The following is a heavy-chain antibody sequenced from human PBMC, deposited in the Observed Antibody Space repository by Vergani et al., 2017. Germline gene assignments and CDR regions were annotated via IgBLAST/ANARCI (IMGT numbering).Heavy chain of an antibody. CDR1: GFSLSTIGVG. J-gene: IGHJ3*02. D-gene: IGHD5-18*01. V-gene: IGHV2-5*01. Sequence: QITLKESGPTLVKPTQTLTLTCTFSGFSLSTIGVGVGWVRQPPGKALEWLAVIFWNDDKRYSPPLRSRLTITKDTSNRQVVLTMTNMDPVDTATYYCAHRGATAFQDAFDIWGQGTMVTVSS. CDR2: IFWNDDK. CDR3: AHRGATAFQDAFDI.